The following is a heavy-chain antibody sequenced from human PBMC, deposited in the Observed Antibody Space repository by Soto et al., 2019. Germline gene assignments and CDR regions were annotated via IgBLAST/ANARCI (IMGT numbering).Heavy chain of an antibody. D-gene: IGHD6-6*01. V-gene: IGHV1-8*01. CDR1: GYTFTSYD. Sequence: ASVKVSCKASGYTFTSYDINWVRQATGQGLEWMGWMNPNSGNTGYAQKFRGRVTMTRNTSISTAYMELSSLRSEDTAVYYCARVSRSIAAPRDYYYYMDVWGKGTTVTVSS. J-gene: IGHJ6*03. CDR2: MNPNSGNT. CDR3: ARVSRSIAAPRDYYYYMDV.